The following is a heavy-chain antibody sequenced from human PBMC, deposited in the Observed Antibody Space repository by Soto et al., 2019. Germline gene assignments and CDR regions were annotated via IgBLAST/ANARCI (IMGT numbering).Heavy chain of an antibody. CDR3: AKGRYYDSSGNLFDYGMDV. D-gene: IGHD3-22*01. J-gene: IGHJ6*02. Sequence: PGGSLRLSCAASGFTFSSYAMSWVRQAPGKGLEWVLAFSGSGGSTYYADSVKGRFTISRDNSKNTLFLQMNSLRAEDTAVYYCAKGRYYDSSGNLFDYGMDVWGQGTTVTVSS. CDR2: FSGSGGST. V-gene: IGHV3-23*01. CDR1: GFTFSSYA.